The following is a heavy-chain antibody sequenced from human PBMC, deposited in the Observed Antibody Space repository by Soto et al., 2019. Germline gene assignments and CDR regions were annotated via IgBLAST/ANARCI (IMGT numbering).Heavy chain of an antibody. Sequence: GGSLRLSYAASGFTFSSYSMNWVRQAPGKGLEWVSYISSSSSTIYYADSVKGRFTISRDNAKNSLYLQMNSLRDEDTAVYYCARDRHSSSWYRDYYYYYGMDVWGQGTTVTVSS. CDR1: GFTFSSYS. V-gene: IGHV3-48*02. J-gene: IGHJ6*02. CDR3: ARDRHSSSWYRDYYYYYGMDV. D-gene: IGHD6-13*01. CDR2: ISSSSSTI.